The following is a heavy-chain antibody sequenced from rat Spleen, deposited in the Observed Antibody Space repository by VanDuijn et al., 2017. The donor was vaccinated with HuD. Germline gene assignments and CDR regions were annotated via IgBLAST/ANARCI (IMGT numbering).Heavy chain of an antibody. Sequence: EVQLVESGGGVVQPGRSLKLSCAASGFTFSNYYMAWVRQAPTKGLEWVASISPSGGSAYFPDSVKGRFPVSRDNAKSIQYLQMDSLRSEDTATYDGATGYYSAYTQSKSPFNWFTYWGLGTLVTVSS. V-gene: IGHV5-25*01. CDR2: ISPSGGSA. CDR3: ATGYYSAYTQSKSPFNWFTY. J-gene: IGHJ3*01. D-gene: IGHD1-5*01. CDR1: GFTFSNYY.